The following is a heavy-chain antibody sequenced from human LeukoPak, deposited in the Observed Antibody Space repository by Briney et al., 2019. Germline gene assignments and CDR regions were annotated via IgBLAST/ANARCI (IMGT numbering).Heavy chain of an antibody. J-gene: IGHJ4*02. V-gene: IGHV4-34*01. Sequence: SETLSLTCTVSGGSISGYYWSWIRQPPGKGLEWIGEINHSGSINYNPSLKSRVTISVDTSKNQFSLKLSSVTAADTAVYYCARINYYDSSGYYPSFDYWGQGTLVTVSS. D-gene: IGHD3-22*01. CDR3: ARINYYDSSGYYPSFDY. CDR2: INHSGSI. CDR1: GGSISGYY.